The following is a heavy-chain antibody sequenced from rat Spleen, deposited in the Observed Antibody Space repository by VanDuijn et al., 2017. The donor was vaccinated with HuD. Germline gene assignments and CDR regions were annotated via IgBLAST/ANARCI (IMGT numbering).Heavy chain of an antibody. CDR1: GFSLTSNG. CDR2: ISSGGST. J-gene: IGHJ1*01. V-gene: IGHV2S12*01. Sequence: QVQVKESGPGLVQPSQTLSLTCTVSGFSLTSNGVSWVRQTPGKGLEWIAAISSGGSTYYNSALKSRLSISRDTSKSQVFLKMNSLQTEDTATYYCARDWYFDFWGPGTMVTVSS. CDR3: ARDWYFDF.